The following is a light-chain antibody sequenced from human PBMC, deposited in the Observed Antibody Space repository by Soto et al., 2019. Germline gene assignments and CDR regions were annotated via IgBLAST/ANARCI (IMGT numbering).Light chain of an antibody. CDR3: QQLNSYPPLT. V-gene: IGKV1-9*01. Sequence: IQLTQSPSSLSASVGDRVTITCRASQGISSYLAWYQQKPGKAPKLLIYAASTLQSGVPSRFSGSGSGTDFTLTISSLQPEAFATYYCQQLNSYPPLTFGGGTKVEIK. CDR2: AAS. J-gene: IGKJ4*01. CDR1: QGISSY.